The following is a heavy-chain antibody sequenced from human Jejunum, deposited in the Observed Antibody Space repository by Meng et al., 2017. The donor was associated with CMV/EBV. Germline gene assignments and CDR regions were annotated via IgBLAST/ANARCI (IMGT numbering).Heavy chain of an antibody. J-gene: IGHJ4*02. CDR3: ARVVKGGNYLEY. V-gene: IGHV3-23*01. CDR1: GFSVSFYG. Sequence: AASGFSVSFYGMNWVRQAPGKGLEWVSGMSGSGDRINHADSVKGRFTISKDNSKNMLHLQMNGLRAEDTAVYYCARVVKGGNYLEYWGQGTLVTVSS. D-gene: IGHD4-23*01. CDR2: MSGSGDRI.